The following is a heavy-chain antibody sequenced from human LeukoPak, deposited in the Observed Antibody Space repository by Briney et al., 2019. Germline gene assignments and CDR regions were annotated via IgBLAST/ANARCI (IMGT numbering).Heavy chain of an antibody. Sequence: GGSLRLSCTASGFTFGDYAMSWFRQAPGKGREGVGFIRSKAYGGTTEYAASVKGRFTISRDDSKSIAYLQMNSLKTEDTAVYYCTRGWDDYSKMWTSARWFDPWGQGTLVTVSS. CDR2: IRSKAYGGTT. V-gene: IGHV3-49*03. CDR1: GFTFGDYA. J-gene: IGHJ5*02. CDR3: TRGWDDYSKMWTSARWFDP. D-gene: IGHD4-11*01.